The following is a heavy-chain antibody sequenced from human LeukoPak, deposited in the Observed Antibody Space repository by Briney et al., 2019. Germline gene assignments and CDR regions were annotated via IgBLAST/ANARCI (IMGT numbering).Heavy chain of an antibody. V-gene: IGHV1-18*01. D-gene: IGHD3-10*01. Sequence: EASVKVSCKASGYTFTSYGISWVRQAPGQGLEWMGWISAYNGNTNYAQKLQGRVAMTTDTSTSTAYMELRSLRSDDTAVYYCARVSTMVRGVRSDYYGMDVWGQGTTVTVSS. CDR3: ARVSTMVRGVRSDYYGMDV. CDR2: ISAYNGNT. J-gene: IGHJ6*02. CDR1: GYTFTSYG.